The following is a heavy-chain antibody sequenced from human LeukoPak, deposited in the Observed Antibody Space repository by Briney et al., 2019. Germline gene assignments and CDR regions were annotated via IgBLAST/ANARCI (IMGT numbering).Heavy chain of an antibody. V-gene: IGHV1-69*05. CDR3: ARENGVLRYFDWFYSGITLGY. CDR1: GGTFSSYA. CDR2: IIPIFGTA. D-gene: IGHD3-9*01. J-gene: IGHJ4*02. Sequence: ASVKVSCKASGGTFSSYAISWVRQAPGQGLEWMGGIIPIFGTANYAQKFQGRVTMTTDTSTSTAYMELRSLRADDTAVYYCARENGVLRYFDWFYSGITLGYWGQGTLVTVSS.